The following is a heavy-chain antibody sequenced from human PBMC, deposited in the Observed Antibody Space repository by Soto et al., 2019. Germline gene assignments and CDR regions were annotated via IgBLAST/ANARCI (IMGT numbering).Heavy chain of an antibody. J-gene: IGHJ4*02. V-gene: IGHV4-59*01. CDR1: GGSISSYY. Sequence: SETLSLTCTVSGGSISSYYWSWIRQPPGKGLEWTGYIYYSGSTNYNPSLKSRVTISVDTSKNQFSLKLSSVTAADTAVYYCAGQHDYGDYGFFFDYWGQGTLVTVSS. CDR2: IYYSGST. CDR3: AGQHDYGDYGFFFDY. D-gene: IGHD4-17*01.